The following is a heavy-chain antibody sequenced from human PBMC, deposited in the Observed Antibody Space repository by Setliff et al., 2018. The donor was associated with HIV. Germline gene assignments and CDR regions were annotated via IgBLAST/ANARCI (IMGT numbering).Heavy chain of an antibody. J-gene: IGHJ6*03. CDR2: IWYNGILQ. CDR3: ARDRVELFWDGELNYMDV. D-gene: IGHD3-10*01. V-gene: IGHV3-33*01. Sequence: GGSLRLSCEASEFNFRNYGMHWVRQAPGRGLEWVAVIWYNGILQYYLDSVKGRFTVSRDNSKNTVYLQMNSLRAEDTAVYYCARDRVELFWDGELNYMDVWGKGTTVTVSS. CDR1: EFNFRNYG.